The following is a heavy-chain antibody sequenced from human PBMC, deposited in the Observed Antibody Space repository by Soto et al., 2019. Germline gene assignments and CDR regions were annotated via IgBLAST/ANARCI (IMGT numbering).Heavy chain of an antibody. D-gene: IGHD4-17*01. J-gene: IGHJ4*02. CDR1: GFIADDYA. CDR2: ISSNSATI. Sequence: EVQLVESGGGLVQPGRSLRLPCVASGFIADDYAMHWVRQATGKGLEWVSGISSNSATINYAESVKGRFTISRDNAKNSLFLQMNSLRPEDTAFYYCVKDMKWGGMTTIHYFDSWGQGTLVTVSS. V-gene: IGHV3-9*02. CDR3: VKDMKWGGMTTIHYFDS.